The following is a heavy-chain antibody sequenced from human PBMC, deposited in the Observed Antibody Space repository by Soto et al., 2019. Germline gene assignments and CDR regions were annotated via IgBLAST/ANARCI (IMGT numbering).Heavy chain of an antibody. CDR2: ISYDGSNE. J-gene: IGHJ3*01. D-gene: IGHD2-21*01. CDR3: GRIVATGSVNEGFDV. V-gene: IGHV3-30*14. CDR1: GFPFNTYA. Sequence: QVHLVESGGGVVQPGTSLRLSCEASGFPFNTYAMHWVRQAPGKGLEWVAAISYDGSNEYYADSVKGRFTISRDNSKITPCLPLNTLRPAETAVYYFGRIVATGSVNEGFDVWGQGNVVAVSS.